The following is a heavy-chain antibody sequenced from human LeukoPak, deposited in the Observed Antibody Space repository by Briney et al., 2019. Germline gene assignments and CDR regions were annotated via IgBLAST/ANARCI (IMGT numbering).Heavy chain of an antibody. D-gene: IGHD3-10*01. Sequence: ASVKVSCKASGYTFTSYYIHWVRQAPGQGLEWMGLINPSGGSTNYAQKFQGRVTMARDTSTSTVYMELSSLRSEDTAVYYCARGPSITMVRGGQWYYYMDVWGKGTTVTISS. V-gene: IGHV1-46*01. J-gene: IGHJ6*03. CDR2: INPSGGST. CDR1: GYTFTSYY. CDR3: ARGPSITMVRGGQWYYYMDV.